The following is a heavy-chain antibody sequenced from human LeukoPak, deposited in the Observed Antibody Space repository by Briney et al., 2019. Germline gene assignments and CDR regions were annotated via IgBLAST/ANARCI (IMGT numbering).Heavy chain of an antibody. CDR3: AKDVNIVIVPASIPDL. D-gene: IGHD2/OR15-2a*01. V-gene: IGHV3-23*01. J-gene: IGHJ2*01. CDR2: ISGSGGST. Sequence: GGSLRLSCAASGFTFSSYAMSWVRQAPGKGLEWVSAISGSGGSTYYADSVKGRFTISRDNSKNTLYLQMNSLRAEDTAVYYCAKDVNIVIVPASIPDLWGRGTLVTVSS. CDR1: GFTFSSYA.